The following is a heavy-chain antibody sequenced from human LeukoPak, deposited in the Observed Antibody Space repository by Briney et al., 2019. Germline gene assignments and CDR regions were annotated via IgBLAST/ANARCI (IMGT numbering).Heavy chain of an antibody. CDR2: IYKSGTT. CDR1: GDSITSTHW. CDR3: AREYDGRGYFDY. Sequence: SGTLSLTCAVSGDSITSTHWWSWVRQPPGKGLEWIGRIYKSGTTNYTPSLKSRVTMSVDKSKNQFSLKVTSVTAADTAVYYCAREYDGRGYFDYWGQGTLVTVSS. J-gene: IGHJ4*02. V-gene: IGHV4-4*02. D-gene: IGHD1-26*01.